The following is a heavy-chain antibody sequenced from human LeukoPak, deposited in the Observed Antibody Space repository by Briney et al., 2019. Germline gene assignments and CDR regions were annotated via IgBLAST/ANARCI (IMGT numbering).Heavy chain of an antibody. CDR3: AREFNDYGDYLDY. V-gene: IGHV3-21*01. Sequence: PGGSLRLSCAASGFTFSSYSMSWVRQAPGKGLEWVSSISSSSSYIYYADSVKGRFTISRDNAKNSLYLQMNSLRAEDTAVYYCAREFNDYGDYLDYWGQGTLVTVSS. D-gene: IGHD4-17*01. CDR2: ISSSSSYI. CDR1: GFTFSSYS. J-gene: IGHJ4*02.